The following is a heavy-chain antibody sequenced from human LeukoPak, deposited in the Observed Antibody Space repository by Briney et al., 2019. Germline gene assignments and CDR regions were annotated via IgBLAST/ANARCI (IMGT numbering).Heavy chain of an antibody. Sequence: QTGGSLRLSCAASGFTFSSYSMNWVRQAPGKGLEWVSYISSSSSTIYYADSVKGRFTISRDNAKNSLYLQMNSLRAEDTAVYYCARDVGGSGSYTFDYWGQGTLVTVSS. D-gene: IGHD3-10*01. CDR1: GFTFSSYS. V-gene: IGHV3-48*04. J-gene: IGHJ4*02. CDR2: ISSSSSTI. CDR3: ARDVGGSGSYTFDY.